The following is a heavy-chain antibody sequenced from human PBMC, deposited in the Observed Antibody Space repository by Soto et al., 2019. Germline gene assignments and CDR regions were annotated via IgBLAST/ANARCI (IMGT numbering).Heavy chain of an antibody. CDR1: GGSFSGYY. Sequence: SETLSLTCAVYGGSFSGYYWSWIRQPPGKGLEWIGEINHSGSTNYNPSLKSRVTISVDTSKNQFSLKLSSVTAADTAVYYCARGTPQPYYYGSGSYKYWGQGTLVTVSS. V-gene: IGHV4-34*01. CDR2: INHSGST. CDR3: ARGTPQPYYYGSGSYKY. J-gene: IGHJ4*02. D-gene: IGHD3-10*01.